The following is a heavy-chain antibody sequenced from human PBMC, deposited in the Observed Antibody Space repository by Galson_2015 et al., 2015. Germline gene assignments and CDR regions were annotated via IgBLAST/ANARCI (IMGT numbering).Heavy chain of an antibody. V-gene: IGHV4-59*01. CDR1: GGSISSYY. Sequence: SETLSLTCTVSGGSISSYYWSWIRQPPGKGLEWIGCIYYSGSTNYNPSLKSRVTISVDTSKNQFSLKLSSVTAADTAVYYCARMRKVGTGFDYWGQGTLVTVSS. J-gene: IGHJ4*02. CDR3: ARMRKVGTGFDY. CDR2: IYYSGST. D-gene: IGHD2-8*02.